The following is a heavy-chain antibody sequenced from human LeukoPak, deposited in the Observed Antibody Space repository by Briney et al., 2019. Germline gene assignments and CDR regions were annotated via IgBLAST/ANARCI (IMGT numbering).Heavy chain of an antibody. Sequence: QPGRSLRLSCAASGFTFSRYGMHWVRQAPGKGLEWVTAISYDGSNKYYADSVKGRFTISRDNSKNTLYVQMNSLRAEDTAVYYCARDRGYYFDYWGQGTLVTVSS. V-gene: IGHV3-30*04. J-gene: IGHJ4*02. D-gene: IGHD3-10*01. CDR2: ISYDGSNK. CDR1: GFTFSRYG. CDR3: ARDRGYYFDY.